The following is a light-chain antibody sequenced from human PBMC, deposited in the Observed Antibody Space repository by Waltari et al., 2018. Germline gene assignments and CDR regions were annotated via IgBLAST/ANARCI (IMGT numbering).Light chain of an antibody. CDR1: QSLLHSNGYTY. J-gene: IGKJ4*01. CDR3: MQALHTPLT. CDR2: LGS. V-gene: IGKV2-28*01. Sequence: DTVMTQSPLSLPVTPGEPASISYRSSQSLLHSNGYTYLHWYLQKAGQSPRLLIYLGSNRASGVPDRFSGSGSGTDVTLKISRVEAEDVGVYYCMQALHTPLTFGGGTKVEIK.